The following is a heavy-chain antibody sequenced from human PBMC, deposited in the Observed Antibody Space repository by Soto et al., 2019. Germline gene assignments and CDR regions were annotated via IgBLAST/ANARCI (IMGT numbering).Heavy chain of an antibody. J-gene: IGHJ5*02. CDR1: GDSVSKNGFA. Sequence: PSLALSLTCAISGDSVSKNGFAWNWIRQSPSRGLEWLGRTYYRSKWYYDYALPVRSRITINPDTSKNQVSLQLNSVTPEDTAVYXCARGPWQWLDENWFDPWGQGTLVTVSS. V-gene: IGHV6-1*01. CDR2: TYYRSKWYY. D-gene: IGHD6-19*01. CDR3: ARGPWQWLDENWFDP.